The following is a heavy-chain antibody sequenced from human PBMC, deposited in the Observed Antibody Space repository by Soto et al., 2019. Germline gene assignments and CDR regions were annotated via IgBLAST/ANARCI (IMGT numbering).Heavy chain of an antibody. J-gene: IGHJ5*02. CDR2: ISAYNGNT. D-gene: IGHD3-3*01. CDR1: GYTFTGYY. V-gene: IGHV1-18*04. Sequence: ASVKVSCKASGYTFTGYYMLWVRQAPGQGLEWMGWISAYNGNTNYAQKLQGRVTMTTDTSTSTAHMELRSLRSDDTAVYYCAIGDYDFWSGQNWFDPWGQGTLVTVSS. CDR3: AIGDYDFWSGQNWFDP.